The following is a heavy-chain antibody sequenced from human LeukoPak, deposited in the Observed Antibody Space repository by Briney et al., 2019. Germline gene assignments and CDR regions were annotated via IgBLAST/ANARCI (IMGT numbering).Heavy chain of an antibody. CDR1: GFICSRYA. V-gene: IGHV3-23*03. Sequence: GGRLSFSCSASGFICSRYALKWQRQAPGKGLEWFLSITADDTYTFYGKSVKGCFTITRDNSKNTVYLQMKDLRAEDTAVYYCAKNLNGGNSHSDYLGQGTLVNISS. J-gene: IGHJ4*02. CDR3: AKNLNGGNSHSDY. D-gene: IGHD4-23*01. CDR2: ITADDTYT.